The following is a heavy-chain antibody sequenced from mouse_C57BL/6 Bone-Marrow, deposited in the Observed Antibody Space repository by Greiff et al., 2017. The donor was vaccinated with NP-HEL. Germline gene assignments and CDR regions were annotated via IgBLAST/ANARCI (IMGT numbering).Heavy chain of an antibody. CDR3: ARGDGSSPAWFAY. J-gene: IGHJ3*01. CDR1: GYAFSSSW. V-gene: IGHV1-82*01. CDR2: IYPGDGDT. D-gene: IGHD1-1*01. Sequence: VQLQQSGPELVKPGASVKISCKASGYAFSSSWMNWVKQRPGKGLEWIGRIYPGDGDTNYNGKFKGKATLTADKSSSTAYMQLSRLASEDSAVYVCARGDGSSPAWFAYWGQGTLVTVSA.